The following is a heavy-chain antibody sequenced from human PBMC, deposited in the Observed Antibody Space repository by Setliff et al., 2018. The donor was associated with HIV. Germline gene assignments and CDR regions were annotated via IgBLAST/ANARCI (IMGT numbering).Heavy chain of an antibody. CDR3: SRDPDHDGTGYCSGGSCYFDY. CDR2: IDPNSGDT. D-gene: IGHD2-15*01. Sequence: ASVKVSCKASGYTFTGHYLHWVRQAPGQGLEWMGWIDPNSGDTNYAQKFQGRVTITSDTSVSTAYMELSSLRSEDTAVYYCSRDPDHDGTGYCSGGSCYFDYWGQGTLVTVSS. CDR1: GYTFTGHY. V-gene: IGHV1-2*02. J-gene: IGHJ4*02.